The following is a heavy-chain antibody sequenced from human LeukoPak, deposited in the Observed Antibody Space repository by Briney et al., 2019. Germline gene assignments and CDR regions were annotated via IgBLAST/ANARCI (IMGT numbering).Heavy chain of an antibody. Sequence: ASVKVSCKASGYTFTDFGISWVRQAPGQGPEWMGWISAYNGDIIYGQKFQGRVTMTTDTSTSTAYMELRSLRSDDTAVYYCAREFDIVVVGDAFDIWGQGTMVTVSS. CDR1: GYTFTDFG. CDR3: AREFDIVVVGDAFDI. V-gene: IGHV1-18*01. D-gene: IGHD2-2*01. CDR2: ISAYNGDI. J-gene: IGHJ3*02.